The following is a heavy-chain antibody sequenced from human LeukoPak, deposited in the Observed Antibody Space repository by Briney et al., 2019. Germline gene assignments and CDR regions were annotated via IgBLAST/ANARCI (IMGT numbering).Heavy chain of an antibody. CDR2: INHSGST. D-gene: IGHD7-27*01. CDR1: GGSISSSSYY. CDR3: ARGTKLGNWFDP. Sequence: SETLSLTCTVSGGSISSSSYYWGWIRQPPGKGLEWIGEINHSGSTNYNPSLKSRVTISVDTSKNQFSLKLSSVTAADTAVYYCARGTKLGNWFDPWGQGTLVTVSS. V-gene: IGHV4-39*07. J-gene: IGHJ5*02.